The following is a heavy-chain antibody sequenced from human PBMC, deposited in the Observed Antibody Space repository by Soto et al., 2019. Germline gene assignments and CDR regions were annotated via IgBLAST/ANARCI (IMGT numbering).Heavy chain of an antibody. D-gene: IGHD3-22*01. CDR1: GGSISSSSYY. CDR3: ARAWDSSGYRDNWFDP. Sequence: PSETLSLTCTVSGGSISSSSYYWGWIRQPPGKGLEWIGSIYYSGSTYYNPSLKSRVTISVDTSKNQFSLKLSSVTAADTAVYYCARAWDSSGYRDNWFDPWGQGTLVTVS. V-gene: IGHV4-39*01. J-gene: IGHJ5*02. CDR2: IYYSGST.